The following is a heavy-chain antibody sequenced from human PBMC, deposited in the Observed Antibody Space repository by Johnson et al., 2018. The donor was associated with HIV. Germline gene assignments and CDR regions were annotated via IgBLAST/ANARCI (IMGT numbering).Heavy chain of an antibody. CDR1: GFTFSSYG. V-gene: IGHV3-30*02. CDR2: IRYDGSNK. D-gene: IGHD2-15*01. CDR3: AKDRPLYVLHLFGAFDI. J-gene: IGHJ3*02. Sequence: QVQLVESGGGVVQPGRSLRLSCAASGFTFSSYGMHWVRQAPGKGLEWVAFIRYDGSNKYYADSVKGRFTIPRDNSKNTLYLQMNSLRAEDTAVYYCAKDRPLYVLHLFGAFDIWGQGTMVTVSS.